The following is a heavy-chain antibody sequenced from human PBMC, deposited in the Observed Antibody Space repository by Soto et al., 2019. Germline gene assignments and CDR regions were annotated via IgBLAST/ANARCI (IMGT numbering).Heavy chain of an antibody. Sequence: GASVKVSCKASGYTFTSYAMHWVRQAPGQRLEWMGWINAGNGNTKYSQKFQGRVTITRDTSASTAYKELSSLRSEDTAVYYCARAYYDFWSGYYTGYYYYGMDVWGQGTTVTVSS. CDR1: GYTFTSYA. CDR2: INAGNGNT. V-gene: IGHV1-3*01. D-gene: IGHD3-3*01. CDR3: ARAYYDFWSGYYTGYYYYGMDV. J-gene: IGHJ6*02.